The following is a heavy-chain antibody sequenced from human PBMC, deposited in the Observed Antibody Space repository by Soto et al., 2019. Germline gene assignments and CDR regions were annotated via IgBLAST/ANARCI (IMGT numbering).Heavy chain of an antibody. V-gene: IGHV3-30*18. CDR2: ISYDGSNK. CDR1: GFTFSSYG. J-gene: IGHJ4*02. CDR3: AKAPSGY. D-gene: IGHD3-10*01. Sequence: GGSLRLSCAASGFTFSSYGMHWVRQAPGKGLEWVAVISYDGSNKYYADSVKGRFTISRDNSKNTLYLQMNSLRAEDTAVYYCAKAPSGYWGQGTLVTVSS.